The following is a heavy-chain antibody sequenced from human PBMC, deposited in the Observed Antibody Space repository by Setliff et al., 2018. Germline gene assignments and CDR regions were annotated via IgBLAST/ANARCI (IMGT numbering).Heavy chain of an antibody. Sequence: ASVKVSCKASGHTLTGYYMHWVRQAPGQGLEWMGWISAYTGNAYYAHKLQDRVTMTTDTSTGTAYMELRSLTSDDTAVYYCSRLVRYCTTTSCQRLSGDEYWGQGTVVTVSS. D-gene: IGHD2-2*01. CDR2: ISAYTGNA. CDR1: GHTLTGYY. V-gene: IGHV1-18*04. J-gene: IGHJ4*02. CDR3: SRLVRYCTTTSCQRLSGDEY.